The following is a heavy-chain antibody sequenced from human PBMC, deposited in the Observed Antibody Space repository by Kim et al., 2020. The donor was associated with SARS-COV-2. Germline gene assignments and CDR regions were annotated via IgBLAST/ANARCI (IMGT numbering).Heavy chain of an antibody. D-gene: IGHD6-6*01. CDR1: GFTFSSYG. J-gene: IGHJ6*02. CDR3: AREGEIAARLSYYYGMDV. Sequence: GGSLRLSCAASGFTFSSYGMHWVRQAPGKGLEWVSVIWYDGSNKYYADSVKGRFTISRDNSKNTLYLQMNSLRAEDTAVYYCAREGEIAARLSYYYGMDVWGQGTTVTVSS. CDR2: IWYDGSNK. V-gene: IGHV3-33*01.